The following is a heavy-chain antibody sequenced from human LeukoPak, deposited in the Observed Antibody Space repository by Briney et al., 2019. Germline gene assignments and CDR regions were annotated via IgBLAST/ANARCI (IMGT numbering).Heavy chain of an antibody. Sequence: GGSLRLSXAASGFTFSSFGMHWVRQAPGKGLEWVAFIRYDGTDKYYADSVKGRFTISRDNSKNTLYLQMNSLRPEDTAVYYCAPRVVVITAPFDYWGQGTLVTVSS. J-gene: IGHJ4*02. CDR3: APRVVVITAPFDY. V-gene: IGHV3-30*02. CDR1: GFTFSSFG. D-gene: IGHD2-21*01. CDR2: IRYDGTDK.